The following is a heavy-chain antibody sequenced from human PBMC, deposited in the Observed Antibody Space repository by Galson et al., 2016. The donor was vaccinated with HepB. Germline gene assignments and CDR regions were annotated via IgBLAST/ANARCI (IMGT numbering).Heavy chain of an antibody. CDR3: ARRGYPGYDPCFDY. V-gene: IGHV4-31*03. CDR2: IYYSRST. CDR1: GDSVSSAVYF. J-gene: IGHJ4*02. D-gene: IGHD5-12*01. Sequence: TLSLTCTVSGDSVSSAVYFWSWIRQHPGKGLEWIGYIYYSRSTYYAPSLRNRVSISVDTSKNQFSLELTSVTAADTAVYFWARRGYPGYDPCFDYWGQGSLVTVSA.